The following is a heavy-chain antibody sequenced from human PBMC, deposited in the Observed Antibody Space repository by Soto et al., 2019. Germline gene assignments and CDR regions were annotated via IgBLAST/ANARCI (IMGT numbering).Heavy chain of an antibody. V-gene: IGHV2-5*01. CDR2: IYWNDDK. CDR3: AQTMAGPYYYYYGMDV. J-gene: IGHJ6*02. CDR1: GFSLSTSGVG. Sequence: SGPTLVNPXQTLTLTCTFSGFSLSTSGVGVGWIRQPPGKALEWLALIYWNDDKRYSPSLKSRLTITKDTSKNQVVLTMTNMDPVDTATYYRAQTMAGPYYYYYGMDVWGQGTTVTVSS.